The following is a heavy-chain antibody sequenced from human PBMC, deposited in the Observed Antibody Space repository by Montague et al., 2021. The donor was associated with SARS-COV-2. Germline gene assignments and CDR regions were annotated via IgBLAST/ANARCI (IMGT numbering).Heavy chain of an antibody. V-gene: IGHV3-23*01. J-gene: IGHJ5*02. CDR2: ITPGGDIP. Sequence: SLRLSCAASGFSFSAYAMRWVRQAPGKGLEWVSAITPGGDIPYYADSVRGRFTISRDNARNTVYLQMDSLRVEDTAVYYCVKDTYGSFDPWGLGTLVTVSS. CDR1: GFSFSAYA. CDR3: VKDTYGSFDP. D-gene: IGHD5-24*01.